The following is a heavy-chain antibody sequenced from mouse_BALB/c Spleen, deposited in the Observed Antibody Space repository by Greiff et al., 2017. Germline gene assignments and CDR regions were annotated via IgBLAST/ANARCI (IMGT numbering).Heavy chain of an antibody. CDR3: TRREDYFDY. CDR1: GFTFSSYT. Sequence: EVKLMESGGGLVKPGGSLKLSCAASGFTFSSYTMSWVRQTPEKRLEWVATISSGGSYTYYPDSVKGRFTISRDNAKNTLYLQMSSLKSEDTAMYYCTRREDYFDYWGQGTTLTVSS. J-gene: IGHJ2*01. V-gene: IGHV5-6-4*01. CDR2: ISSGGSYT.